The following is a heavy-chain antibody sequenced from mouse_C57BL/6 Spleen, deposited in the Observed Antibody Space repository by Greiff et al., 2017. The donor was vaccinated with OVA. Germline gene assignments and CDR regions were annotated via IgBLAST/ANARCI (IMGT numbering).Heavy chain of an antibody. V-gene: IGHV5-4*01. J-gene: IGHJ2*01. CDR1: GFTFSSYA. Sequence: EVHLVESGGGLVKPGGSLKLSCAASGFTFSSYAMSWVRQTPEKRLEWVATISDGGSYTYYPDNVKGRFTISRDNAKNNLYLQMSHLKSEDTAMYYCARGNYGKLDYWGQGTTLTVSS. CDR3: ARGNYGKLDY. CDR2: ISDGGSYT. D-gene: IGHD1-1*01.